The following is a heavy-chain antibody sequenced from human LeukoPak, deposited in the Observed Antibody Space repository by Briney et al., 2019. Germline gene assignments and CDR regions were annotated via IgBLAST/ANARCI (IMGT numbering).Heavy chain of an antibody. CDR2: ISSDGSTT. Sequence: GGSLRLSCAASGFTISSYWMHWVRQAPGKGLVWVSRISSDGSTTTYADSVKGRFTISKDNAKNMVYLQMNSLRAEDTAVYHCVRFADSGYWGQGTLVTVSS. CDR1: GFTISSYW. J-gene: IGHJ4*02. V-gene: IGHV3-74*01. D-gene: IGHD2-21*01. CDR3: VRFADSGY.